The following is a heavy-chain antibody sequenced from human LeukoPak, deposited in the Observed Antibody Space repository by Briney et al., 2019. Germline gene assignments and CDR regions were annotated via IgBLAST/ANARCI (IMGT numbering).Heavy chain of an antibody. Sequence: GASVKVSCKASGYTFTGYYMHRVRQAPGQGLEWMGWINPNSGGTNYAQKFQGRVTMTRDTSISTAYMELSRLRSDDTAVYYCARVAVTIYLAPLGYWGQGTLVTVSS. D-gene: IGHD3-3*01. J-gene: IGHJ4*02. V-gene: IGHV1-2*02. CDR3: ARVAVTIYLAPLGY. CDR1: GYTFTGYY. CDR2: INPNSGGT.